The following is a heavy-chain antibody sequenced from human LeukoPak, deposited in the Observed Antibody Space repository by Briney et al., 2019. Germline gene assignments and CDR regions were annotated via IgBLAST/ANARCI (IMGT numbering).Heavy chain of an antibody. D-gene: IGHD3-3*01. V-gene: IGHV3-21*01. CDR3: ARSARLMKGVVEVTALDD. J-gene: IGHJ4*02. Sequence: PGGSLTLSCAASGFIFSTYNIDWVRQAPGKGLEWVSSISSSSSYIYYADSVKGRFIIARDNAKNSVYLEMNSLRAHDTAVYYCARSARLMKGVVEVTALDDWGQGTLVTVSS. CDR2: ISSSSSYI. CDR1: GFIFSTYN.